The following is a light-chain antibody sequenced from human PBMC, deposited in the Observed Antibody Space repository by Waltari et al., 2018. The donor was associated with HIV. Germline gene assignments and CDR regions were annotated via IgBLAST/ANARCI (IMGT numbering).Light chain of an antibody. V-gene: IGLV2-14*01. Sequence: SALTQPASVSGSPGQSVTISCTGTSPYFDLHNFLSWYQQHPGKAPQLIIFGVNYRPSGISSRFSASKSGDTASLTISGPQSGDEADYYCTTYTDRNSLLIGSGTKLTVL. CDR2: GVN. CDR1: SPYFDLHNF. CDR3: TTYTDRNSLL. J-gene: IGLJ2*01.